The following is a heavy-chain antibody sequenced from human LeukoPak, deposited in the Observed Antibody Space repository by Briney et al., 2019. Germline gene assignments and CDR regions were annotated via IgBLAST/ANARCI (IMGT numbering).Heavy chain of an antibody. D-gene: IGHD3-3*01. J-gene: IGHJ4*02. Sequence: SGTLSLTCTVSGGSISSSSYYWGWIRQPPGKGLEWIGSIYYSGSTYYNPSLKSRVTISVDTSKNQFSLKLSSVTAADTAVYYCARVPTTYYDFWSGYYGGSDYWGQGTLVTVSS. CDR1: GGSISSSSYY. CDR3: ARVPTTYYDFWSGYYGGSDY. V-gene: IGHV4-39*07. CDR2: IYYSGST.